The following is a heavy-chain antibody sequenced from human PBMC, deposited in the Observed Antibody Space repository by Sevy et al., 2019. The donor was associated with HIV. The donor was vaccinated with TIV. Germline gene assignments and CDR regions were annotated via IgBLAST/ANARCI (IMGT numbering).Heavy chain of an antibody. J-gene: IGHJ6*02. V-gene: IGHV3-30-3*01. Sequence: GGSLRLSCAASGFTFSSYAMHWVRQAPGKGLEWAAVISYDGSNKYYADSVKGRFTISRDNSKNTLYLQMNSLRAEDTAVYYCARVEGSSRGHGMDVWGQGTTVTVSS. D-gene: IGHD6-13*01. CDR3: ARVEGSSRGHGMDV. CDR1: GFTFSSYA. CDR2: ISYDGSNK.